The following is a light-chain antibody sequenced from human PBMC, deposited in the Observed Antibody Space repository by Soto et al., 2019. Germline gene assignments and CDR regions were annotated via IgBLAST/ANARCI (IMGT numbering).Light chain of an antibody. V-gene: IGKV1-5*03. CDR3: QQYNSYST. Sequence: DIQMTQSPSTLSGSVGDRVTINCRASQTISSWLAWYQQKPGKAPKLLIYKASTLKSGVPSRFSGSGSVTEFTLTISSLQPDDFATYYCQQYNSYSTFGQGTKVDIK. J-gene: IGKJ1*01. CDR1: QTISSW. CDR2: KAS.